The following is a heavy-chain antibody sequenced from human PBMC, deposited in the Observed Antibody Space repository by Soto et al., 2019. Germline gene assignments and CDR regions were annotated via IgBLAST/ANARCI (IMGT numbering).Heavy chain of an antibody. CDR1: GFTFDDYA. CDR2: ISWNSGSI. CDR3: AKTRGLEQPLGFAY. J-gene: IGHJ4*02. V-gene: IGHV3-9*01. D-gene: IGHD6-13*01. Sequence: EVQLVESGGGLVQPGRSLRLSCAASGFTFDDYAMHWVRQAPGKGLEWVSGISWNSGSIGYADSVKGRFTISRDNAKNSLYLQMHSLRAEDTALYYCAKTRGLEQPLGFAYWGQGTLVTVSS.